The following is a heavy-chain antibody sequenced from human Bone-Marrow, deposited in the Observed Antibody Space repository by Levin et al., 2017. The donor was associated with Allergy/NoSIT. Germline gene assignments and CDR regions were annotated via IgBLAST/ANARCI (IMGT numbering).Heavy chain of an antibody. CDR1: GGTFSSNG. V-gene: IGHV1-69*01. D-gene: IGHD1-1*01. Sequence: RISCKAFGGTFSSNGISWVRQAPGQGLEWMGGIVPFFGKADYAQKFRDRVTITADALTSTAYMELNSLRSDDTAVYYCARAPEEATTLYGMDVWGQGTTVIVSS. J-gene: IGHJ6*02. CDR2: IVPFFGKA. CDR3: ARAPEEATTLYGMDV.